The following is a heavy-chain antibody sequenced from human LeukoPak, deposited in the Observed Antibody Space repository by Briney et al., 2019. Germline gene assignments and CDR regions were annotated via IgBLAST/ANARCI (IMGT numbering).Heavy chain of an antibody. CDR1: GFTFSDYY. Sequence: PGGSLRLSCAASGFTFSDYYMSWIRQPPGKGLEWVSYISSSGSTIYYADSVKGRFTISRDKAKNPLYLQMNSLRAEDTAVYYCARAEVVEWLPFDYWGQGTLVTVSS. D-gene: IGHD3-3*01. V-gene: IGHV3-11*01. CDR2: ISSSGSTI. J-gene: IGHJ4*02. CDR3: ARAEVVEWLPFDY.